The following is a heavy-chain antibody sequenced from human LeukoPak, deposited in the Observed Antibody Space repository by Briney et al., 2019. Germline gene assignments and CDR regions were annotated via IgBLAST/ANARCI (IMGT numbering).Heavy chain of an antibody. J-gene: IGHJ4*02. CDR2: ISYDGSNK. V-gene: IGHV3-30-3*01. CDR1: GFTFSSYA. D-gene: IGHD3-16*01. CDR3: ARDREYYDYVWGSFDY. Sequence: PGGSLRLSCAASGFTFSSYAMHWVRQAPGKGLEWVAVISYDGSNKYYADSVKGRFTISRDNSKNTLYLQMNSLRAEDTAVYYCARDREYYDYVWGSFDYWGQGTLVTVSS.